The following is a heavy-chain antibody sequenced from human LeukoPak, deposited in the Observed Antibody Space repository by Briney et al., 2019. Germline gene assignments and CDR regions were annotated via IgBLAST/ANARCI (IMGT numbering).Heavy chain of an antibody. J-gene: IGHJ4*02. CDR1: GFTFDDYA. Sequence: GGSLRLSCAASGFTFDDYAMHWVRQAPGKGLEWVSGISWNSGSIGYADSVKGRFTISRDNAKNSLCLQMNSLRAEDTALYYCAKDITRRQLEGSALDWGQGTLVTVSS. CDR3: AKDITRRQLEGSALD. D-gene: IGHD6-13*01. V-gene: IGHV3-9*01. CDR2: ISWNSGSI.